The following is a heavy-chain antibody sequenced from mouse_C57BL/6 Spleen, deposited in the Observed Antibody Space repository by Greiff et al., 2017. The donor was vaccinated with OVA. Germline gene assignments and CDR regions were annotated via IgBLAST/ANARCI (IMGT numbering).Heavy chain of an antibody. CDR2: IYPGDGDT. V-gene: IGHV1-80*01. Sequence: VQLVESGAELVKPGASVKISCKASGYAFSSYWMNWVKQRPGKGLEWIGQIYPGDGDTNYNGKFKGKATLTADKSSSTAYMQLSSLTSEDSAVYFCAREGLSSYWYFDVWGTGTTVTVSS. D-gene: IGHD1-1*01. CDR3: AREGLSSYWYFDV. J-gene: IGHJ1*03. CDR1: GYAFSSYW.